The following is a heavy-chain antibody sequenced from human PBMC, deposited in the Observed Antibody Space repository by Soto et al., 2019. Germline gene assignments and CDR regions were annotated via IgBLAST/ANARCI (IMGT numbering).Heavy chain of an antibody. CDR1: GFSVSSSY. V-gene: IGHV3-53*01. J-gene: IGHJ2*01. Sequence: EVQLVESGGGLIQPGGSLRLSCAASGFSVSSSYMSWVRQAPGKGLEWVSVIYSGGITYYADSVKGRFTISRDNAKNTLYLQMNSLRAEDTAVYYCARDGGDRPNYFSFDLWGRGTLVTVSS. CDR3: ARDGGDRPNYFSFDL. CDR2: IYSGGIT. D-gene: IGHD4-4*01.